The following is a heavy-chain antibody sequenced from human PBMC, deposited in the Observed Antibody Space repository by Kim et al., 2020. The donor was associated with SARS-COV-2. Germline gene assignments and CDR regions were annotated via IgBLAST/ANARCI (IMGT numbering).Heavy chain of an antibody. CDR3: ARGRRLRQGPSVSFFQH. V-gene: IGHV4-34*01. Sequence: LKSRVTISVDTSKNQFSRKLSSVTAADTAVYYCARGRRLRQGPSVSFFQHWGQGTLVTVSS. D-gene: IGHD4-17*01. J-gene: IGHJ1*01.